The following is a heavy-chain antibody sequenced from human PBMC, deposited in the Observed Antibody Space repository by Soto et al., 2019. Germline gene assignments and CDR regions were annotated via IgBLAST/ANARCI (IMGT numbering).Heavy chain of an antibody. Sequence: ASVKVSCKASGYTFTSYDINWVRQATGQGLEWMGWMNPNSGNTGYAQKFQGRVTMTRNTSISTAYMELSSLRSEDTAVYYCARAPIYDYIWGSYHIDYWGQGTLVTSPQ. V-gene: IGHV1-8*01. CDR1: GYTFTSYD. D-gene: IGHD3-16*02. CDR2: MNPNSGNT. CDR3: ARAPIYDYIWGSYHIDY. J-gene: IGHJ4*02.